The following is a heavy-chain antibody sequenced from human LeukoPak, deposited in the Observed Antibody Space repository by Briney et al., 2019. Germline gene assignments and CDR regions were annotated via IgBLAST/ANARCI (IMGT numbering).Heavy chain of an antibody. CDR3: ARGSKRGYSGFARWFDP. CDR1: GDSVSSNSAA. D-gene: IGHD5-12*01. Sequence: SQTLSLTCAISGDSVSSNSAAWNWIRQSPSRGLEWLGRTYYRSKWYNDYAVSVKSRITINPDTSKNQFSLQLSSVTAADTAVYYCARGSKRGYSGFARWFDPWDQGTLVTVSS. CDR2: TYYRSKWYN. J-gene: IGHJ5*02. V-gene: IGHV6-1*01.